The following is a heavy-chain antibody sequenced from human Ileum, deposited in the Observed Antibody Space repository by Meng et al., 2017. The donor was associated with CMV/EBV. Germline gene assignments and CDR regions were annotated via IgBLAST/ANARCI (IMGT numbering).Heavy chain of an antibody. CDR1: GGSFSEYH. CDR3: ARASPQRRFLSY. D-gene: IGHD3-3*01. CDR2: INHGGSS. Sequence: VQPPQWGAVMLKPSETLSLMCAVYGGSFSEYHWRWIRQPPGKGLEWIGEINHGGSSNYNPSLKSRVTISVDRSRNQVSLKLTSVTAADTAVYYCARASPQRRFLSYWGQGTLVTVSS. J-gene: IGHJ4*02. V-gene: IGHV4-34*01.